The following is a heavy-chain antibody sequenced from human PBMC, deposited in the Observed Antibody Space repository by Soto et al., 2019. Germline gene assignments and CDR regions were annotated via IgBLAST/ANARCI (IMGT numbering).Heavy chain of an antibody. CDR2: IYYSGST. V-gene: IGHV4-39*01. CDR3: ARQIGYYFDY. CDR1: GGSISSSSYY. D-gene: IGHD3-10*01. Sequence: QLQLQESGPGLVKPSETLSLTCTVSGGSISSSSYYWGWIRQPPGKGLEWIGSIYYSGSTSYNPSLKSRVTISVDTSRIQFSLKLSSVTAADTAVYYCARQIGYYFDYWGQGTLVTVSS. J-gene: IGHJ4*02.